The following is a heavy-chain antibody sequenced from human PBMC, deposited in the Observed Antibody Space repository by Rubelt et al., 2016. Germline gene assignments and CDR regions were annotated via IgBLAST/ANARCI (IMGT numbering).Heavy chain of an antibody. Sequence: GSSVKVSCHIIDSPFATTSDTYAISWVRQTPGQGLEWVGGIIPIFGAVYYERKFQGRVTIRAERSTTMVSLEVTSLTPADTAVYFCARSRDVATIRSSFEYWGLGTRVTVSS. J-gene: IGHJ4*02. CDR1: DSPFATTSDTYA. V-gene: IGHV1-69*06. CDR3: ARSRDVATIRSSFEY. CDR2: IIPIFGAV. D-gene: IGHD5-24*01.